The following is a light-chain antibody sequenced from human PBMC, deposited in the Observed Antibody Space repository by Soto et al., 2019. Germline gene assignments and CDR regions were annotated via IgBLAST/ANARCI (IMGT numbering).Light chain of an antibody. J-gene: IGKJ3*01. CDR2: DAS. V-gene: IGKV1-5*01. Sequence: DIQMTQSPSTLSASVGDRVTITCRANQSISSWLAWYQQKPGKAPKLLIYDASSLESGVPSRFSGSGSGTEFTLTISSLQPDDFATYYCQQYNSYSLFTFGPGTKVDIK. CDR1: QSISSW. CDR3: QQYNSYSLFT.